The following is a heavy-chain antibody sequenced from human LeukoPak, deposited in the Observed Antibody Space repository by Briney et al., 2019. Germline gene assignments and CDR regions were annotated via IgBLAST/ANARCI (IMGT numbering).Heavy chain of an antibody. CDR1: GYTFTSFD. V-gene: IGHV1-8*01. J-gene: IGHJ4*02. D-gene: IGHD7-27*01. CDR2: MKSNNGHT. Sequence: ASVKVSCKASGYTFTSFDFNWVRQATGQGLEWMGWMKSNNGHTGYAQKFQGRVTMTRDTFISTACMELSSLTFEDTAVYYCARGPPNWGMVGYWGQGTLVTVSS. CDR3: ARGPPNWGMVGY.